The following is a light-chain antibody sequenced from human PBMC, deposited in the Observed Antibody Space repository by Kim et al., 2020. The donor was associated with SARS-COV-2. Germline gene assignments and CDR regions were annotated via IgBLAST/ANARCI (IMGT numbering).Light chain of an antibody. Sequence: GKRITISCSGSSSDIGSNTVNWYQQFPGTTPKLLIYSNTQRPSGVPDRFSGSKSGTSASLAITELQSEDEADYYCASWDDSLGGWVFGGGTQLTVL. V-gene: IGLV1-44*01. CDR3: ASWDDSLGGWV. J-gene: IGLJ3*02. CDR1: SSDIGSNT. CDR2: SNT.